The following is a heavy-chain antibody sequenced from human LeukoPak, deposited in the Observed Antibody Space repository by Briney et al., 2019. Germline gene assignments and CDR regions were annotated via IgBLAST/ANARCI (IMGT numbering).Heavy chain of an antibody. D-gene: IGHD6-19*01. V-gene: IGHV1-69*04. CDR3: ARDTTSSGRPFFDY. CDR2: IIPILGIA. Sequence: ASEKVSCKASGGTFSSYAISWVRQAPGQGLEWMGRIIPILGIANYAQKFQGRVTITADKSTSTAYMELSSLRSEDTAVYYCARDTTSSGRPFFDYWGQGTLVTVSS. CDR1: GGTFSSYA. J-gene: IGHJ4*02.